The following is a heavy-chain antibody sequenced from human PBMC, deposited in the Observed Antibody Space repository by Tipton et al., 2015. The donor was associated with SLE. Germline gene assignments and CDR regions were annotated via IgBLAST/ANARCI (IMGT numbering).Heavy chain of an antibody. V-gene: IGHV4-61*08. CDR1: GGSISSGGYY. CDR3: ARETEDTGWIHSRDYIYYYYYVDV. Sequence: TLSLTCTVSGGSISSGGYYWSWIRQPPGKGLEWIGEINHGGSTNYNPSLKSRVTISVDASKNQFSLELSSVTAADTAVYYCARETEDTGWIHSRDYIYYYYYVDVWGQGTTVTVSS. CDR2: INHGGST. D-gene: IGHD6-19*01. J-gene: IGHJ6*03.